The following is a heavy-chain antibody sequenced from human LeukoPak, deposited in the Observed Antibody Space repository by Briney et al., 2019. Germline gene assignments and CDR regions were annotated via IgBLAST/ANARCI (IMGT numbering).Heavy chain of an antibody. Sequence: GGSLRLSCTASGFAFSNYAMNWVRQAPGKGLEWVSSISSNSGYIYYSDSVRGRVTISRDNPNNTLYLQMNSLRAEDTAVYYCARAGYYGSGGSSMDVWGKGTTVTISS. CDR1: GFAFSNYA. CDR3: ARAGYYGSGGSSMDV. V-gene: IGHV3-21*01. CDR2: ISSNSGYI. D-gene: IGHD3-10*01. J-gene: IGHJ6*04.